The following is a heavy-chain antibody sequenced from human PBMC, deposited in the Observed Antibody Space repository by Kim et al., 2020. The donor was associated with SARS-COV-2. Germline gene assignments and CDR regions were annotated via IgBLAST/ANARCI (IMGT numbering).Heavy chain of an antibody. CDR3: ARHLEGAVAGTAFDI. D-gene: IGHD6-19*01. Sequence: SETLSLTCTVSGGSITSSSYYWGWIRQPPGKGLEWIGSIYYSGSTYYTPSLKSRVTISVDTSKNQFSLKLSSVTAADTAVYYCARHLEGAVAGTAFDICGQGTMVTVSS. CDR2: IYYSGST. CDR1: GGSITSSSYY. J-gene: IGHJ3*02. V-gene: IGHV4-39*01.